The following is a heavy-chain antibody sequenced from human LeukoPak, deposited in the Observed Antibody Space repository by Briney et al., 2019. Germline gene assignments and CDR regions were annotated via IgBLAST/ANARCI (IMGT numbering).Heavy chain of an antibody. J-gene: IGHJ6*02. CDR1: LDSTTSNF. CDR3: ARDTADYGDYYYGMDV. CDR2: IYYSGST. Sequence: SETLSLTCTVSLDSTTSNFWSWVRQPPGKGLEWIGCIYYSGSTYYNPSLKSRVTISVDTSKNQFSLKLSSVTAADTAVYYCARDTADYGDYYYGMDVWGQGTTVTVSS. V-gene: IGHV4-59*06. D-gene: IGHD4-17*01.